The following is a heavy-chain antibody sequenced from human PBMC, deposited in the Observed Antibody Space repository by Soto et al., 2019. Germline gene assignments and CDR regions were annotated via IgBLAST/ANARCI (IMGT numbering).Heavy chain of an antibody. CDR1: GFTFSSYA. CDR2: ISGSGGST. D-gene: IGHD3-10*01. J-gene: IGHJ6*02. V-gene: IGHV3-23*01. CDR3: AREKEVLWFGEFGMDV. Sequence: GGSLRLSCAASGFTFSSYAMSWVRQAPGKGLEWVSAISGSGGSTYYADSVKGRFTNSRDNSKNTLYLQMNSLRAEDTAVYYCAREKEVLWFGEFGMDVWGQGTTVTGSS.